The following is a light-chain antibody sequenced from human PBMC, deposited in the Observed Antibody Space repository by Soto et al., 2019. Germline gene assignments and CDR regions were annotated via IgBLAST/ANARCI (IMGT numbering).Light chain of an antibody. CDR1: SGSIASNY. V-gene: IGLV6-57*03. CDR2: EDN. CDR3: QSYDSSNAV. Sequence: NFMLTQPHCVSESPGKTVTISCTRSSGSIASNYVQWYQQRPGSAPTTVIYEDNQRPSGVPDRFSGSIDSSSNSASLTISGLQTEDEADYYCQSYDSSNAVFGGGTQLTVL. J-gene: IGLJ7*01.